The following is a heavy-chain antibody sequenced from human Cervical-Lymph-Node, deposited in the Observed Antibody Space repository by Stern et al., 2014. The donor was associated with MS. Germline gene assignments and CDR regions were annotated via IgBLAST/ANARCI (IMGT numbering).Heavy chain of an antibody. CDR3: AKDIRGPICSSTSCYNAFDI. V-gene: IGHV3-9*01. Sequence: VQLVESGGGLVQPGRSLRLSCAASGFTFDDYAMHWVRQAPGKGLEWVSGISWNSGSIGYADSVKGRFTISRDNAKNSLYLQMNSLRAEDTALYYCAKDIRGPICSSTSCYNAFDIWGQGTMVTVSS. CDR2: ISWNSGSI. D-gene: IGHD2-2*02. CDR1: GFTFDDYA. J-gene: IGHJ3*02.